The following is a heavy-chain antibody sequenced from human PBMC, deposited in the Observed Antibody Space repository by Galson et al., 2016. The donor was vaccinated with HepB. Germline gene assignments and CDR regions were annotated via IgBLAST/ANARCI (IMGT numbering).Heavy chain of an antibody. J-gene: IGHJ5*02. CDR3: ARQMERGSGRWFDP. D-gene: IGHD3-16*01. Sequence: SVKVSCKASGYTFTTYTIHWVRQAPGQRLEWMGWINAANDNTTYSQKFQGRVTITSDTSASTAYMELRSLRSEDTAVYFCARQMERGSGRWFDPWGQATLVTVSA. V-gene: IGHV1-3*01. CDR1: GYTFTTYT. CDR2: INAANDNT.